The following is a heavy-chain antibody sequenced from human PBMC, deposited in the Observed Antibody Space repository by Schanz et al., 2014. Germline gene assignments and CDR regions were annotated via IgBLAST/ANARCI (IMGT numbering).Heavy chain of an antibody. V-gene: IGHV3-20*04. CDR3: AREDCSATSCYFRY. CDR1: GFTFDDYA. CDR2: INWSDGST. J-gene: IGHJ4*02. Sequence: EVQLVESGGGVVRPGGSLRLSCAASGFTFDDYAMSWVRQAPGKGLEWVSAINWSDGSTGYADSVKGRFTISRDNGKNALYLQMSSLRAEDTAVYYCAREDCSATSCYFRYGGQGTLVTVSS. D-gene: IGHD2-15*01.